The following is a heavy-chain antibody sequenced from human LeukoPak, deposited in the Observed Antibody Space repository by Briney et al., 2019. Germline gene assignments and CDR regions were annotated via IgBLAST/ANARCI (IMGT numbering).Heavy chain of an antibody. CDR1: GFTFSNSW. V-gene: IGHV3-74*01. J-gene: IGHJ4*02. Sequence: GGSLRLSCAASGFTFSNSWMHWVRQTPGKGPVWVSCINTDGNIMRYADSVKGRFTISRDNSKNTLYLQMNSLRAEDTAVYYCARVGNYWGQGTLVTVSS. CDR3: ARVGNY. CDR2: INTDGNIM. D-gene: IGHD1-26*01.